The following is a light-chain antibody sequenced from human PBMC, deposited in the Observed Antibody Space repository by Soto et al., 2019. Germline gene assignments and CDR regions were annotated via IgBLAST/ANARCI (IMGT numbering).Light chain of an antibody. CDR3: QQSYLSLQS. J-gene: IGKJ2*03. V-gene: IGKV1-39*01. Sequence: DIQMTQSPSSLSASVGDRVIITCRASRDIVTSLNWYQQHPGKAPKLLIYAASALQTGVPSRFSASASGTDFTLTITNLQPEDFATYYCQQSYLSLQSFGQGTKLQI. CDR1: RDIVTS. CDR2: AAS.